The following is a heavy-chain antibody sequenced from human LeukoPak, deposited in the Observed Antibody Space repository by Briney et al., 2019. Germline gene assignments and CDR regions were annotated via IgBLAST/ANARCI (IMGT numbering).Heavy chain of an antibody. Sequence: PSETLSLXCTVSGYSISSGYYWGWIRQPPGKGLEWIGSIYHSGSTYYNPSLKSRVAISVDTSKNQFSLKLSSVTAADTAVYYCARDDYVRLDPWGQGTLVTVSS. CDR2: IYHSGST. J-gene: IGHJ5*02. V-gene: IGHV4-38-2*02. CDR3: ARDDYVRLDP. D-gene: IGHD4-17*01. CDR1: GYSISSGYY.